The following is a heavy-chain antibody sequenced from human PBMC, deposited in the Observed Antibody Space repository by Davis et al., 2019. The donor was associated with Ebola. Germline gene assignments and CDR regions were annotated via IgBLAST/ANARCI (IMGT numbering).Heavy chain of an antibody. CDR1: GFTFDDYG. D-gene: IGHD6-13*01. CDR2: MNWSGGSI. J-gene: IGHJ4*02. V-gene: IGHV3-9*01. Sequence: PGGSLRLSCAASGFTFDDYGMHWVRQAPGKGLEWVSGMNWSGGSIGYADSVKGRFTISRDNAKNSLYLQMNSLRAEDTALYYCAKTGEHSSSWHYYFDYWGQGTLVTVSS. CDR3: AKTGEHSSSWHYYFDY.